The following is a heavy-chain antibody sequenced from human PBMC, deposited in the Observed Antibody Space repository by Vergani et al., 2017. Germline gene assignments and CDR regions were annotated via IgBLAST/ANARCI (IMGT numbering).Heavy chain of an antibody. V-gene: IGHV4-39*07. CDR1: GGSISSSSYY. CDR3: ARRAGYSSGWTPFYFDY. CDR2: IYYSGST. J-gene: IGHJ4*02. Sequence: QLQLQESGPGLVKPSETLSLTCTVSGGSISSSSYYWGWIRQPPGKGLEWIGSIYYSGSTYYNPSLKSRVTISVDTSKNQFSLKLSSVTAADTAVYYCARRAGYSSGWTPFYFDYWGQGTLVTVSS. D-gene: IGHD6-19*01.